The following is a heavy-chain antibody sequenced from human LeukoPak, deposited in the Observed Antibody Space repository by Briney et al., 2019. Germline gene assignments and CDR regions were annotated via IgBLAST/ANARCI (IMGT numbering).Heavy chain of an antibody. CDR2: IDPNSGGT. J-gene: IGHJ4*02. Sequence: ASVKVSCKASGYSLTDYYVHWVRQAPGQGLEWMGRIDPNSGGTIYAQNFQGRVTMTRDTSITTAYMDLSSLRSDDTAVYYCARDRDFGDYLGDYWGQGTLVTVSS. V-gene: IGHV1-2*06. CDR1: GYSLTDYY. CDR3: ARDRDFGDYLGDY. D-gene: IGHD4-17*01.